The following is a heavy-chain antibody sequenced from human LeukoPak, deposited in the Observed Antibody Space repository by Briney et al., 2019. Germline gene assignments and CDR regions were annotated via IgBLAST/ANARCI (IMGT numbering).Heavy chain of an antibody. V-gene: IGHV4-39*01. CDR1: GFTFRSYS. D-gene: IGHD6-13*01. CDR3: ARRSSSQPPNY. Sequence: PGGSLRLSCTASGFTFRSYSMNWIRQPPGKGLEWVGSMSYSGSTYYNPSLKSRVTISVDTSKNQFSLKLSSVTAADTAVYYCARRSSSQPPNYWGQGTLVTVSS. CDR2: MSYSGST. J-gene: IGHJ4*02.